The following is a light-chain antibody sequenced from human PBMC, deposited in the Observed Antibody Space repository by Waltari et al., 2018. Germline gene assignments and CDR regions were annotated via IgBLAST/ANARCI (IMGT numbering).Light chain of an antibody. J-gene: IGLJ1*01. V-gene: IGLV1-47*01. CDR1: NSNPGSNS. Sequence: QSVLTQPPSASGPPGQTVSLSCSGSNSNPGSNSLYCYQQLPGMAPKLLIYRNNQRPSGVPDRFSGSKYGTSASLAISGLRSEDEAVYYCASWDDSHYVFGPGTKVTVL. CDR2: RNN. CDR3: ASWDDSHYV.